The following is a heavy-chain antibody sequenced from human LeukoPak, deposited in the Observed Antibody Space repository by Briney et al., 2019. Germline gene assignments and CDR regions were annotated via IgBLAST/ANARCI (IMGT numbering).Heavy chain of an antibody. J-gene: IGHJ4*02. V-gene: IGHV4-4*02. Sequence: SGTLSLTCAVSGGSISSSNWWSWVCQPPGKGLEWIGEIYHSGSTNYNPSLKSRVTISVDKSKNQFSLKLSSVTAADTAVYYCARVSSGWGGYFDYWGQGTLVTVSS. CDR1: GGSISSSNW. D-gene: IGHD6-19*01. CDR3: ARVSSGWGGYFDY. CDR2: IYHSGST.